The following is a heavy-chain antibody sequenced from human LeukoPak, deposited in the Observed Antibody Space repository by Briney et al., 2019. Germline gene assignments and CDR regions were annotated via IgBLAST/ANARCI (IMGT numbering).Heavy chain of an antibody. J-gene: IGHJ4*02. CDR3: TRGGGYSYGSFDY. V-gene: IGHV3-7*01. CDR1: GFTFSSYW. D-gene: IGHD5-18*01. Sequence: GGSLRLSCAASGFTFSSYWMSWVRQAPGKGLEWVANIKQDGSEKYYVDSVKGRFTIFRDNAKNTLYLQMNSLRAEDTAVYYCTRGGGYSYGSFDYWGQGTLVTVSS. CDR2: IKQDGSEK.